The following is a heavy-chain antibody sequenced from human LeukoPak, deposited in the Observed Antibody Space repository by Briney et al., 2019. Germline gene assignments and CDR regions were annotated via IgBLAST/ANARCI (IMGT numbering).Heavy chain of an antibody. V-gene: IGHV3-23*01. Sequence: GGSLRLSCAASGFTFSSYGMSWVRQAPGKGLEWVSALSGSGGSTYYADSVKGRFTISRDNAKNSLYLQMNSLRAEDTALYHCARGGYYYYYYMDVWGKGTTVTISS. J-gene: IGHJ6*03. CDR1: GFTFSSYG. CDR3: ARGGYYYYYYMDV. CDR2: LSGSGGST.